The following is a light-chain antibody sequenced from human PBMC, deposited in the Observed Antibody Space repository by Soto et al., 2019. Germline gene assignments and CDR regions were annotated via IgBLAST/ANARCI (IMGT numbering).Light chain of an antibody. J-gene: IGKJ1*01. CDR1: QSISSW. CDR3: QQYNSYSEWT. CDR2: DAS. Sequence: DIQMTQSPSTLSASVGDRVTITCRASQSISSWLAWYQQKPGKAPKLLIHDASSLESGVPSRFSGSGSGTEFTLTISSLQPDDFATYYCQQYNSYSEWTFGQGTKMEIK. V-gene: IGKV1-5*01.